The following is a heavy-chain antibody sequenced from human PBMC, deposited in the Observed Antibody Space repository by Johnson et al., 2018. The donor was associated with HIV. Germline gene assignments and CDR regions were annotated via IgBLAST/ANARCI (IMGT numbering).Heavy chain of an antibody. V-gene: IGHV3-30*04. CDR1: GFSFSSYA. CDR3: AKDLPPNSSWYGAPDAFDI. Sequence: QVQLVESGGGVVQPGRSLRLSCAASGFSFSSYAMHWVRQAPGKGLEWVAVVSYDGSERYYGDSVKGRFTISRDNSKNTLYLQMNSLRAEDTAVYYCAKDLPPNSSWYGAPDAFDIWGQGTMVTVSS. D-gene: IGHD6-13*01. CDR2: VSYDGSER. J-gene: IGHJ3*02.